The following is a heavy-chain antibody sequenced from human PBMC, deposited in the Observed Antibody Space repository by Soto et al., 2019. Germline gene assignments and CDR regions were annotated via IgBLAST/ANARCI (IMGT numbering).Heavy chain of an antibody. CDR2: IIPIVGSA. Sequence: SVKVSCKAAGGTVSSYAISGVRQAPGQGLEWMGGIIPIVGSANYAQKFQGRVTITADKSTSTAYMELSSLRSEDTAVYYCARVKNDLDHRWIDPWGRDTLVTVSS. V-gene: IGHV1-69*06. CDR3: ARVKNDLDHRWIDP. D-gene: IGHD3-3*01. CDR1: GGTVSSYA. J-gene: IGHJ5*02.